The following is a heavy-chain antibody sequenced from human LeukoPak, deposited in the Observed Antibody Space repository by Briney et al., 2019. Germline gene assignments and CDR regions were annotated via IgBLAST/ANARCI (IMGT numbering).Heavy chain of an antibody. J-gene: IGHJ4*02. CDR2: INHSGST. D-gene: IGHD3-9*01. CDR3: ARGPTYYDILTGYYRGSLDY. V-gene: IGHV4-34*01. CDR1: GGSFSGYY. Sequence: SETLSLTCAVDGGSFSGYYWSWIRQPPGKGLEWIGEINHSGSTNYNPSLKSRVTISVDTSKNQFSLKLSSVTAADTAVYYCARGPTYYDILTGYYRGSLDYWGQGTLVTVSS.